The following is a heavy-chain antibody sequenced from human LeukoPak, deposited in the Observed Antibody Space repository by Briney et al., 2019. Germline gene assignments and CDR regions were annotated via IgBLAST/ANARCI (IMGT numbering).Heavy chain of an antibody. Sequence: SETLSLTCTVSGGSISSGSYYWSWIRQPAGKGLEWIGRIYTSGSTNYNPSLKSRVTMSVDTSKNQFSLKLSSVTAADTAVYYCARDYGDYAYYFDYWGQGTLVTVSS. CDR2: IYTSGST. CDR1: GGSISSGSYY. V-gene: IGHV4-61*02. J-gene: IGHJ4*02. CDR3: ARDYGDYAYYFDY. D-gene: IGHD4-17*01.